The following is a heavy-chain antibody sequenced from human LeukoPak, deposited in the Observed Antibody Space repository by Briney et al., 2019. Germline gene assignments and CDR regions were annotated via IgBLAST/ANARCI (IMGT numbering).Heavy chain of an antibody. Sequence: PLETLSLTCAVYGGSFSGYYWSWIRQPPGKGLEWIGEINHSGSTNYNPSLKSRVTISVDTSKNQFSLKLSSVTAADTAVYYCASRSYCSGGSCSKINWFDPWGQGTLVTVSS. CDR2: INHSGST. J-gene: IGHJ5*02. CDR1: GGSFSGYY. D-gene: IGHD2-15*01. CDR3: ASRSYCSGGSCSKINWFDP. V-gene: IGHV4-34*01.